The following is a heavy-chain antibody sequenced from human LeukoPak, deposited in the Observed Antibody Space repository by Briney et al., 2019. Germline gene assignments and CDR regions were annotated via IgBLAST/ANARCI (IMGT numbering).Heavy chain of an antibody. D-gene: IGHD3-3*01. CDR1: GGSFSGYY. CDR2: INHSGST. CDR3: ASFRFLEWSYYYYGMDV. V-gene: IGHV4-34*01. J-gene: IGHJ6*01. Sequence: SETLSLTCAVYGGSFSGYYWSWIRQPPGKGLEWIGEINHSGSTNYNPPLKSRVTISVDTSKNQFSLKLSSVTAADTAVYYCASFRFLEWSYYYYGMDVWGQGTTVTVSS.